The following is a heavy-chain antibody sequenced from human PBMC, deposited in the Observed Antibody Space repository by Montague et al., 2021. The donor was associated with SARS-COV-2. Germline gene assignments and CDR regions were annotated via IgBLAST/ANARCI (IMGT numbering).Heavy chain of an antibody. D-gene: IGHD5/OR15-5a*01. CDR2: FSHSGST. V-gene: IGHV4-39*01. Sequence: SETLSLTCTVSGGSVSSNRDYWGWIRQPPGRGLEWIGTFSHSGSTYSNPSLNNRVSISMDKSGNHFSLNLTSVTTADTAVYYCARHDIVSNWFDPWGQGTLVTVSS. J-gene: IGHJ5*02. CDR3: ARHDIVSNWFDP. CDR1: GGSVSSNRDY.